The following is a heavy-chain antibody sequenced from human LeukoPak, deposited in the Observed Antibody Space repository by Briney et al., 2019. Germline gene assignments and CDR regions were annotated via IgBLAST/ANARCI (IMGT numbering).Heavy chain of an antibody. V-gene: IGHV4-59*01. CDR2: ISHSGMT. D-gene: IGHD5-18*01. CDR3: ARSPDLQQFLPRFDY. CDR1: GGSINNYF. Sequence: PSETLSLTCTVPGGSINNYFWSWLRLTPGKGLEWVGYISHSGMTNYNPSLKSRVTLSLDTSESQFSLRLSSVSAADTAVYYCARSPDLQQFLPRFDYWGQGTLVTVSS. J-gene: IGHJ4*02.